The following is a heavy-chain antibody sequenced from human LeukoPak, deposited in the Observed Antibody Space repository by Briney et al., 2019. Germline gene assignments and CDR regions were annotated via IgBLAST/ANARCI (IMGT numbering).Heavy chain of an antibody. CDR2: IYYSGST. CDR3: ARGQHDSSGYSPFDD. J-gene: IGHJ4*02. Sequence: SETLSLTCTVSGGSISSHYWSWIRQPPGKGLEWIGHIYYSGSTNYNPSLRSRVTISVDTTKNQVSLKLSSVTAADTAVYYCARGQHDSSGYSPFDDWGQGTLVTVSS. CDR1: GGSISSHY. V-gene: IGHV4-59*11. D-gene: IGHD3-22*01.